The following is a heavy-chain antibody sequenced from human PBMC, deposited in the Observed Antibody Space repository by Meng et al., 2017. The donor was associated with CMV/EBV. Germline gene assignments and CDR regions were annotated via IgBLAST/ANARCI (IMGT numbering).Heavy chain of an antibody. D-gene: IGHD3-3*01. CDR1: GFTFSNAW. V-gene: IGHV3-15*01. CDR2: IKSKTDGGTT. CDR3: ARDHIRITIFGVVTDSRGYYGMDV. Sequence: GESLKISCAASGFTFSNAWMSWVRQAPGKGLEWVGRIKSKTDGGTTDYAAPVKGRFTISRDDSKNTLYLQMNSLRAEDTAVYYCARDHIRITIFGVVTDSRGYYGMDVWGQGTTVTVSS. J-gene: IGHJ6*02.